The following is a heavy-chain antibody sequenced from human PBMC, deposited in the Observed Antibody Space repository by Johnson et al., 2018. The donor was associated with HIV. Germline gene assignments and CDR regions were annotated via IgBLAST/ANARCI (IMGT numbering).Heavy chain of an antibody. CDR2: IKQGGSEK. D-gene: IGHD1-14*01. J-gene: IGHJ3*01. CDR1: AFTFSRYW. V-gene: IGHV3-7*01. CDR3: VREHRADESFDL. Sequence: VQLVESGGGLVQPGGSLRLSCAASAFTFSRYWMSWVRQAPGKGLEWVANIKQGGSEKYYVDSVKGRFTISRENVKNFVYLQMNSLTAGDTAVYYCVREHRADESFDLWGQGTMVTVSS.